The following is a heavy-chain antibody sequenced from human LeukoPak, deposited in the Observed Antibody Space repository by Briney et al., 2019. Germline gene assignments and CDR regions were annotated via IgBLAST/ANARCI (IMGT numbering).Heavy chain of an antibody. D-gene: IGHD5-12*01. J-gene: IGHJ6*03. CDR2: ISSGGSAI. CDR3: ARDGYNSYSYYMDV. V-gene: IGHV3-48*03. Sequence: GGPLRLSCAASGFTFSSYEMNWVRQAPGKGLERVSYISSGGSAIYYADSVKGRFTISRDNAKNSLYLQMNSLRAEDTAVYYCARDGYNSYSYYMDVWGKGTTVTVPS. CDR1: GFTFSSYE.